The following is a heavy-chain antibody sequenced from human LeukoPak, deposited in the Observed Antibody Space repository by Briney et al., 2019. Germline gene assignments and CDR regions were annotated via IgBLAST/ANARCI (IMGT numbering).Heavy chain of an antibody. D-gene: IGHD3-10*01. CDR2: ISAYNGNT. V-gene: IGHV1-18*01. CDR1: GYTFTSYG. Sequence: GASVKVSCKASGYTFTSYGISWVRHAPGQGLEWMGWISAYNGNTNYAQNLQGRVTMTTDTSTSTAYMELRSLRSDDTAVYYCARMSYYYGSGSYYYIDYWGQGTLVTVSS. J-gene: IGHJ4*02. CDR3: ARMSYYYGSGSYYYIDY.